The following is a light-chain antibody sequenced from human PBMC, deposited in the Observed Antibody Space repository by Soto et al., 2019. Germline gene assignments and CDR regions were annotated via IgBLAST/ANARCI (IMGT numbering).Light chain of an antibody. J-gene: IGKJ1*01. V-gene: IGKV3-20*01. CDR2: GGS. Sequence: EIGLTQSPPTLSLSPGERATLSCRASQSVHNYLAWYQQKPGQAPRLLIYGGSSRATGIPVRFSGSGSETDFTLTITRLEPEDFAVYYCQQYSSSRTFGQGTK. CDR3: QQYSSSRT. CDR1: QSVHNY.